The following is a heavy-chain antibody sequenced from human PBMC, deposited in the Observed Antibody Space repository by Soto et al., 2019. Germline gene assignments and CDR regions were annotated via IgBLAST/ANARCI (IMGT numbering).Heavy chain of an antibody. D-gene: IGHD7-27*01. CDR3: ARKAWVRFDY. CDR2: VFHNGDT. CDR1: GDSISRSVW. V-gene: IGHV4-4*02. J-gene: IGHJ4*02. Sequence: TCAVSGDSISRSVWWTWVRQPPGKGLEWIGEVFHNGDTNYNPSLKSRVTMSVDKSTNDFSLKVTSVTAADTAIYYCARKAWVRFDYWGQGALGTVS.